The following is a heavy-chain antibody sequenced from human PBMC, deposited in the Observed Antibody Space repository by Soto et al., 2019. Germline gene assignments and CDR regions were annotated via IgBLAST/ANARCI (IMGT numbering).Heavy chain of an antibody. CDR3: AMVDVYVTPSPQDV. Sequence: QVQLVQSRAEVKNPGASVKVSCKASGYSFTRYGIAWARQAPGQGLEWMGWINTYNGNTNYAQNLQGRVTLTTNTYTSRAYMELTSLKSNDTTIYYSAMVDVYVTPSPQDVWGQGTTVIVSS. CDR2: INTYNGNT. CDR1: GYSFTRYG. J-gene: IGHJ6*02. D-gene: IGHD3-16*01. V-gene: IGHV1-18*01.